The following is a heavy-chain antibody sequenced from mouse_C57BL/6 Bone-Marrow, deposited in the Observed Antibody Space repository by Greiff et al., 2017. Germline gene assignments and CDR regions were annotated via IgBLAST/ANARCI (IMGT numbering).Heavy chain of an antibody. CDR2: IDPSDSYT. Sequence: QVQLKQPGAELVMPGASVKLSCKASGYTFTSYWMHWVKQRPGQGLEWIGEIDPSDSYTNYNQKFKGKSTLTVDKSSSTAYMQLSSLTSEDSAVYYCARSYYDYDGYFDVWGTGTTVTVSS. V-gene: IGHV1-69*01. D-gene: IGHD2-4*01. J-gene: IGHJ1*03. CDR3: ARSYYDYDGYFDV. CDR1: GYTFTSYW.